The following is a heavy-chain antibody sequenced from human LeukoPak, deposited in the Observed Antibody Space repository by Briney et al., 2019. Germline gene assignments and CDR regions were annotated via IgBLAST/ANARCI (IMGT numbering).Heavy chain of an antibody. CDR3: ARESGSSWYLPDY. CDR2: INSDGSST. D-gene: IGHD6-13*01. Sequence: GSLRLSRAASGFTFRSYWMHLVRQAPGKGLVWVSRINSDGSSTSYADSVKGRFTISRDNAKNTLYLQMNSLRAEDTAVYYCARESGSSWYLPDYWGQGTLVTVSS. CDR1: GFTFRSYW. V-gene: IGHV3-74*01. J-gene: IGHJ4*02.